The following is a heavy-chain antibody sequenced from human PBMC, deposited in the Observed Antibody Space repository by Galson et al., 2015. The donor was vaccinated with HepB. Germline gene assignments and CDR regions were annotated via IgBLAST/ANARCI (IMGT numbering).Heavy chain of an antibody. CDR2: IYTGGTT. Sequence: SLRLSCAASGFTVRSSYMSWVRQAPGKGLEWVSVIYTGGTTYYAESVKGRFSISRDDSKNTLYLQLNSLRAEDTAVYYCTRDPSSTLGYGMDVWGQGTTVTVSS. J-gene: IGHJ6*02. V-gene: IGHV3-53*01. CDR3: TRDPSSTLGYGMDV. D-gene: IGHD6-13*01. CDR1: GFTVRSSY.